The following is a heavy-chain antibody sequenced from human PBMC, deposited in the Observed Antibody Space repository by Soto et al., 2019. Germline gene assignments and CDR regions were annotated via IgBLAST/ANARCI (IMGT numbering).Heavy chain of an antibody. V-gene: IGHV3-30*18. CDR1: GVTFSSYG. CDR2: ISYDGSNK. J-gene: IGHJ4*02. CDR3: AKAPSSSWYYFDY. D-gene: IGHD6-13*01. Sequence: VQLVESGGGVVQPGRSLRLSCAASGVTFSSYGMHWVRQAPGKGLEWVAVISYDGSNKYYADSVKGRFTISRDNSKNTRYLQMTSLRAEDTAVYYCAKAPSSSWYYFDYWGQGTLVTVSS.